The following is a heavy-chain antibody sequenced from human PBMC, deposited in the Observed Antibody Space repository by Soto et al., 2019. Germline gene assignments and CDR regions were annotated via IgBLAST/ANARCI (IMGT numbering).Heavy chain of an antibody. CDR1: GYTFTSYY. CDR2: INPGGGST. V-gene: IGHV1-46*01. CDR3: ARGSSSRYMY. Sequence: ASVKVSCKASGYTFTSYYMHWVRQAPGQGLEWMGIINPGGGSTTYAQKFQGRVTMTRDTSTSTVYMELSSLRSDDTAVYYCARGSSSRYMYWGQGTLVTVSS. J-gene: IGHJ4*02. D-gene: IGHD6-13*01.